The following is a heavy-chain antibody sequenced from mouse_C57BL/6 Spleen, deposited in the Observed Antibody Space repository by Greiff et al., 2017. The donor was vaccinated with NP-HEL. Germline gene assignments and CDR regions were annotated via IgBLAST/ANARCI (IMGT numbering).Heavy chain of an antibody. CDR3: ARVGTVDY. Sequence: QVQLQQPGAELVRPGSSVKLSCKASGYTFTSYWMHWVKQRPIQGLEWIGNIDPSDSETHYNQKFKDKATLTVDKSSSTAYMQLSSLASEASAVYYCARVGTVDYWGQGTTLTVSS. CDR1: GYTFTSYW. D-gene: IGHD2-14*01. CDR2: IDPSDSET. J-gene: IGHJ2*01. V-gene: IGHV1-52*01.